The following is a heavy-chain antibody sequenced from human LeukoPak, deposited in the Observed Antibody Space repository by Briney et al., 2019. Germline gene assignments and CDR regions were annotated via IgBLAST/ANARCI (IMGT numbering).Heavy chain of an antibody. CDR3: ARETLPAGHLAAFDY. V-gene: IGHV3-74*01. CDR2: INSDGSST. J-gene: IGHJ4*02. CDR1: GFTFSSYW. D-gene: IGHD6-25*01. Sequence: SGGSLRLSCAASGFTFSSYWMHWVRQAPGKGLVWVSRINSDGSSTSYADSVKGRFTISRENAKNTLYLQMNSLRAEDTAVYYCARETLPAGHLAAFDYWGQGTLVTVSS.